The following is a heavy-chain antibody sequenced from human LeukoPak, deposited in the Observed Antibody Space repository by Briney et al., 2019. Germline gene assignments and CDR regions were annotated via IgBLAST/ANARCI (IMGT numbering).Heavy chain of an antibody. CDR2: INQDGSEK. CDR1: GFTFSSNW. V-gene: IGHV3-7*01. CDR3: AREGCSGGSCYHNWFDP. Sequence: PGGSLRLSCAASGFTFSSNWMSWVRQAPGKGLEWVANINQDGSEKYYVDSVKGRFTISRDNAKNSLYLQMNSLRAEDTAVYYCAREGCSGGSCYHNWFDPWGQGTLVTVSS. D-gene: IGHD2-15*01. J-gene: IGHJ5*02.